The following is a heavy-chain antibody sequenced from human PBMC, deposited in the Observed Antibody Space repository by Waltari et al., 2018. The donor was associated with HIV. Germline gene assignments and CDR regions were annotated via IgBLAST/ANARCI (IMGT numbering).Heavy chain of an antibody. Sequence: EVQLVQSGAEVKKPGKSLKISCKGSGYTFTSYWIGWVRQMPGKGLEWMGIIYPGDSDTTYSPSFQCQVTISADKSISTAYLQCSSLKASDTAMYYCARQDIVVVPDAFDIWGQGTMVTVSS. CDR2: IYPGDSDT. V-gene: IGHV5-51*01. CDR1: GYTFTSYW. D-gene: IGHD2-2*01. J-gene: IGHJ3*02. CDR3: ARQDIVVVPDAFDI.